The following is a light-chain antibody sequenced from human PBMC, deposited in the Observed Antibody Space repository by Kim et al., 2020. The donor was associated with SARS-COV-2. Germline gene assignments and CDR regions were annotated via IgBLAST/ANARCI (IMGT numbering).Light chain of an antibody. J-gene: IGKJ4*01. Sequence: VSPGERTTLTCRASQSVRSNLAWYQLKPGQPPRLLIYGASTRATGIPARFSGSGSGTEFTLTISSLQSEDLAFYYCQQNNNWPLTFGGGTKVDIK. CDR1: QSVRSN. CDR3: QQNNNWPLT. CDR2: GAS. V-gene: IGKV3-15*01.